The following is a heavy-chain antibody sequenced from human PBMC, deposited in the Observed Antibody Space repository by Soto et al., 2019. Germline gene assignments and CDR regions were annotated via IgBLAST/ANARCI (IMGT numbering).Heavy chain of an antibody. Sequence: KPSETPSPPFTFSGGPIRNYYWSWIRQPPGEGLEWIGYIYYSGSTNYNPSLKSRVTISVDTSKNQFSLKLSSVTAADTAVYYCARDYYGSGSYAPNWFDPWGQGTLVTVSS. D-gene: IGHD3-10*01. CDR3: ARDYYGSGSYAPNWFDP. CDR2: IYYSGST. CDR1: GGPIRNYY. V-gene: IGHV4-59*01. J-gene: IGHJ5*02.